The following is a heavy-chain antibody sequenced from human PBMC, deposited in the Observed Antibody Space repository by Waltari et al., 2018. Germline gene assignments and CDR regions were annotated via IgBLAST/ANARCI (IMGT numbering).Heavy chain of an antibody. V-gene: IGHV4-59*01. CDR3: ARESVAAAGTWDY. D-gene: IGHD6-13*01. CDR1: GGSISSYY. J-gene: IGHJ4*02. CDR2: IYYSGSP. Sequence: QVQLQESGPGLVKPSETLSLTCTVSGGSISSYYWSWIRQPPGKGLEWIGYIYYSGSPNYNPSLKSRVTISVDTSKYQFSLKLSSVTAADTAVYYCARESVAAAGTWDYWGQGTLVTVSS.